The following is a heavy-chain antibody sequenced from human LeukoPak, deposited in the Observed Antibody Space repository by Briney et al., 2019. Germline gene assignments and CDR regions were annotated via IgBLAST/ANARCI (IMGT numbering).Heavy chain of an antibody. CDR3: ARAQSGSYLGNWFDP. V-gene: IGHV1-69*01. CDR1: GGTFRSYG. D-gene: IGHD1-26*01. J-gene: IGHJ5*02. CDR2: MIPMFGTA. Sequence: SVKVSCKASGGTFRSYGFSWVRQAPGQGLEWMGGMIPMFGTANYARKFQGRVTITADESTATVYMELSSLRSDDTAVYYCARAQSGSYLGNWFDPWGQGTLVTVSS.